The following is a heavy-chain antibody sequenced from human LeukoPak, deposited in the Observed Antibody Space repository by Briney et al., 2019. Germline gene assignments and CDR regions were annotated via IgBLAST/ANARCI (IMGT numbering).Heavy chain of an antibody. CDR2: IWYDGSNK. J-gene: IGHJ4*02. D-gene: IGHD4-17*01. V-gene: IGHV3-33*01. CDR1: GFTFSSYG. CDR3: ARDHERDDYGDSYFDY. Sequence: GGSLRLSCAASGFTFSSYGMHWVRQAPGKGLEWVAVIWYDGSNKYYADSVKGRFTISRDNSKNTLYLQMNSLRAEDTAVYYCARDHERDDYGDSYFDYWGQGTLVTVSS.